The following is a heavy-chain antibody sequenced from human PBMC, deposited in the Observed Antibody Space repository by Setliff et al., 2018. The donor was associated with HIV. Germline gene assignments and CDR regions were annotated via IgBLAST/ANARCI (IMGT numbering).Heavy chain of an antibody. CDR1: GDSISNYY. D-gene: IGHD3-10*01. V-gene: IGHV4-59*06. J-gene: IGHJ4*02. CDR2: IYYSGST. Sequence: SSETLSLTCTVSGDSISNYYWSWIRQPPGKGLEWIGYIYYSGSTSYNPSLKSRVTMSVDTSKNQYSLKLSSVTAADTAVYYCARVILAGRFKTYYFDYWGQGSLVTVSS. CDR3: ARVILAGRFKTYYFDY.